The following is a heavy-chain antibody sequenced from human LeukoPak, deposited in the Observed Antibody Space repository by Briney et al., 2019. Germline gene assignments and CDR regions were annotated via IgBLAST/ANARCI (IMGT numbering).Heavy chain of an antibody. V-gene: IGHV1-46*01. CDR2: INPSGGST. J-gene: IGHJ6*02. CDR3: ARDIVVVPAAISYYYYGMDV. Sequence: ASVKVSCKASGYTFTSYYMHWVRQAPGQGLEWMGIINPSGGSTSYAQKFQGRVTMTRDTSMSTVYMELSSLRSEDTAVYYCARDIVVVPAAISYYYYGMDVWGQGTTVTVSS. CDR1: GYTFTSYY. D-gene: IGHD2-2*01.